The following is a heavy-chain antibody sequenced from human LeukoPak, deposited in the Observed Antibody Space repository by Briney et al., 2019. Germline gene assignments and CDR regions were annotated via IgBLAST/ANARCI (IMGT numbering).Heavy chain of an antibody. CDR1: GGSISSYY. CDR3: ARNLLPSSSWRNWFDP. D-gene: IGHD6-13*01. V-gene: IGHV4-59*01. Sequence: PSETLSLTCTVSGGSISSYYWSWIRQPPGKGLEWIGYIYYSGSTNYNPSLKSRVTISVDTSKNQCSLKLSSVTAADTAVYYCARNLLPSSSWRNWFDPWGQGTLVTVSS. CDR2: IYYSGST. J-gene: IGHJ5*02.